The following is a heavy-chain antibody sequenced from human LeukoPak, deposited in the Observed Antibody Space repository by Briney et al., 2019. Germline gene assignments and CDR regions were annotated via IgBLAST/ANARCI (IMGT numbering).Heavy chain of an antibody. CDR1: GYTFTSYA. V-gene: IGHV1-3*01. J-gene: IGHJ3*02. D-gene: IGHD6-19*01. CDR2: INAGNGNT. CDR3: ARDREGYNSGWYDAFDI. Sequence: GASVKDSCKASGYTFTSYAMHWVRQAPGQRLEWMGWINAGNGNTKYSQKFQGRVTITRDTSASTAYMELSSLRSEDTAVYYCARDREGYNSGWYDAFDIWGQGTMVTVSS.